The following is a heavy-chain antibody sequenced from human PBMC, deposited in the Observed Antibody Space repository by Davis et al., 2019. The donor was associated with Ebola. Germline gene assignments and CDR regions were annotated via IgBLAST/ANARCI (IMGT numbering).Heavy chain of an antibody. CDR3: AKDSHIVVVIANYFDY. D-gene: IGHD2-21*01. V-gene: IGHV3-48*01. Sequence: GGSLRLSCVASGFTFSSYNMNWVRQAPGKGLEWVSYISSSSSTIYYADSVKGRFTISRDNAKNSLYLQMNSLRAEDTAVYYCAKDSHIVVVIANYFDYWGQGTLVTVSS. CDR2: ISSSSSTI. CDR1: GFTFSSYN. J-gene: IGHJ4*02.